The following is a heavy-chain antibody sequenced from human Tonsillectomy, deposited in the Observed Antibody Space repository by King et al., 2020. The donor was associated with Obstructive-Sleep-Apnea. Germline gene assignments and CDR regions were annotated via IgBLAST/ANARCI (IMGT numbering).Heavy chain of an antibody. CDR2: MNPKSGAT. J-gene: IGHJ4*02. CDR1: GYTFTSYD. V-gene: IGHV1-8*01. CDR3: ARGGGSGGYTGYV. D-gene: IGHD5-12*01. Sequence: QLVQSGAEVKKPGASVKVSCKASGYTFTSYDIAWVRQATGQGLEWMGWMNPKSGATGYAQTFQGRVTLTKNTSITTPYMELSSLRFEDTAVYYCARGGGSGGYTGYVWGQGTLVTVSS.